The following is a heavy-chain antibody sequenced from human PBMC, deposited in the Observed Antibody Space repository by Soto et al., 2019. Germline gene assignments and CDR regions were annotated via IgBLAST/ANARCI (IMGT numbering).Heavy chain of an antibody. V-gene: IGHV3-53*01. CDR2: IYSGGTT. J-gene: IGHJ4*02. CDR1: GFTFSSYS. D-gene: IGHD5-12*01. Sequence: GGSLRLSCAASGFTFSSYSMNWVRQAPGKGLEWVSVIYSGGTTYYADSVKGRFTISRDNSKNTLYLQMNSLRAEDTAVYYCARDRRDGYNYLDYWGQGTLVTVSS. CDR3: ARDRRDGYNYLDY.